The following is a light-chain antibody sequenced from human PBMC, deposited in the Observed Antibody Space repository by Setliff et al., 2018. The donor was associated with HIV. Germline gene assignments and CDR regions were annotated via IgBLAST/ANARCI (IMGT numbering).Light chain of an antibody. Sequence: QSALTQPASVSGSPGQSSTISCTGTRSDIGTYDLVSWYRQYPGKAPKLIIYEVNRRPAGVSDRLSGSKSGNTASLTISGLQAEDEAHYYCSSYTASSTVVFGGGTKVTVL. J-gene: IGLJ2*01. CDR3: SSYTASSTVV. CDR1: RSDIGTYDL. CDR2: EVN. V-gene: IGLV2-14*02.